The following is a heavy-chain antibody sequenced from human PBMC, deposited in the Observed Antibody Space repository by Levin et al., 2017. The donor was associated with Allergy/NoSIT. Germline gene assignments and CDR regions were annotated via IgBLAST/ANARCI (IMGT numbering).Heavy chain of an antibody. CDR3: ARDFQNVPTMVRETWYMDV. V-gene: IGHV3-11*05. J-gene: IGHJ6*03. CDR1: GFTFSDYY. D-gene: IGHD3-10*01. CDR2: IGSSSSYT. Sequence: GGSLRLSCAASGFTFSDYYMSWIRQAPGKGLEWVSYIGSSSSYTNYADSVKGRFTISRDNAKNSLYLQMNSLRAEDTAVYYCARDFQNVPTMVRETWYMDVWGKGTTVTVSS.